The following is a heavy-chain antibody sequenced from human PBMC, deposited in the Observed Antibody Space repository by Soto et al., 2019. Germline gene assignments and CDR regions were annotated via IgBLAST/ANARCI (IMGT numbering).Heavy chain of an antibody. V-gene: IGHV4-59*01. CDR3: ARYRREAVAGYTLDN. D-gene: IGHD6-13*01. J-gene: IGHJ4*02. CDR2: VYNSGST. Sequence: SETLSLTCTVSGGSISSYYWNWIRQPPGKGLEWIGYVYNSGSTNYNPSLKSRVTISEDTSKSQFSLKVNSMTAADTAVYYCARYRREAVAGYTLDNWGQGILVTAPQ. CDR1: GGSISSYY.